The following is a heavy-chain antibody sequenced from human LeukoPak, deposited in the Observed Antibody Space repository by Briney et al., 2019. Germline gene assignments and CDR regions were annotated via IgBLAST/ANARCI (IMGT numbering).Heavy chain of an antibody. D-gene: IGHD1-26*01. J-gene: IGHJ4*02. CDR1: GFTFSSYA. CDR3: AKDPFTLRGARFDY. V-gene: IGHV3-23*01. CDR2: ISGSGDNT. Sequence: GGSLRLSCAASGFTFSSYAMSWVRQAPGKGLEWVSGISGSGDNTYYADSVKGRFTISRDNSKNTLYLQMNSLRAEDTAVYYCAKDPFTLRGARFDYWGQGTLVTVSS.